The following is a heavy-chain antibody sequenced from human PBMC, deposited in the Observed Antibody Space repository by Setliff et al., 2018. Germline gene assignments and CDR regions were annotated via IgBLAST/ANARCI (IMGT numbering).Heavy chain of an antibody. J-gene: IGHJ4*02. V-gene: IGHV3-21*05. CDR1: GFTFSSYA. Sequence: PGGSLRLSCAASGFTFSSYAMSWVRQAPGKGLEWISYVSSSSIYMFYADSVKGRFTISRDNAENSLYLQMNSLRAEDTAVYYCARDGGEYWGQGTLVTVSS. CDR2: VSSSSIYM. CDR3: ARDGGEY. D-gene: IGHD3-16*01.